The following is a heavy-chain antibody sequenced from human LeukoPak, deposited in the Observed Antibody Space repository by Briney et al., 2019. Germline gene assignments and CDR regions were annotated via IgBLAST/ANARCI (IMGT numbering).Heavy chain of an antibody. Sequence: GGSLRLSCAASGFTFSSYWMNWVRQAPGKGLEWVSAISGSGGSTYYADSVKGRFTISRDNSKNTLYLQMNSLRAEDTAVCYCAKAGTGIALLDYWGQGTLVTVSS. J-gene: IGHJ4*02. CDR3: AKAGTGIALLDY. V-gene: IGHV3-23*01. CDR1: GFTFSSYW. D-gene: IGHD6-13*01. CDR2: ISGSGGST.